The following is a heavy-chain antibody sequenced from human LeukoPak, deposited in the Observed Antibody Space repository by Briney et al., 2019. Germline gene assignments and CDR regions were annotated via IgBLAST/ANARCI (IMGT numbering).Heavy chain of an antibody. V-gene: IGHV3-23*01. CDR3: AKDIPPKGYYYYYGMDV. J-gene: IGHJ6*02. CDR1: GLTFSTYA. D-gene: IGHD2-2*02. CDR2: ISGSGGST. Sequence: GGSLRLSCAASGLTFSTYAMSWVRQAPGKGLEWVSAISGSGGSTYYADSVKGRFTISRDNAKNSLYLQMNSLRAEDTALYYCAKDIPPKGYYYYYGMDVWGRGTTVTVSS.